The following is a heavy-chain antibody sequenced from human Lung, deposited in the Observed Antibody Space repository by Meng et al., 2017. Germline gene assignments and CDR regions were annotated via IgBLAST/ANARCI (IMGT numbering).Heavy chain of an antibody. J-gene: IGHJ4*02. CDR2: IKSNTDGGTA. CDR3: TWDDKAVSDY. V-gene: IGHV3-15*02. D-gene: IGHD3-9*01. CDR1: GFYFSNAW. Sequence: GELVECGGALVKPGGSLRLSCAASGFYFSNAWMSWVRQAPGKGLEWVGRIKSNTDGGTAEYAAPVTGRFTISRDDSKSTLYLQMSRLRIDDTGVYYCTWDDKAVSDYWGQGTLVTVSS.